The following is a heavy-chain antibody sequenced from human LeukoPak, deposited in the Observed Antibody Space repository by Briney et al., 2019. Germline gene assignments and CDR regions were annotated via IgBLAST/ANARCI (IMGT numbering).Heavy chain of an antibody. V-gene: IGHV3-30-3*01. CDR1: GFTFSSYA. Sequence: GGSLRLSCAASGFTFSSYAMHWVRQAPGKGLEWVAVISYDGSNKYYADSVKGRFTISRDNSKNTLYLQMNRLGAEDTALYYCASPEYSSSWYYFDYWGQGTLVTVSS. D-gene: IGHD6-13*01. CDR3: ASPEYSSSWYYFDY. J-gene: IGHJ4*02. CDR2: ISYDGSNK.